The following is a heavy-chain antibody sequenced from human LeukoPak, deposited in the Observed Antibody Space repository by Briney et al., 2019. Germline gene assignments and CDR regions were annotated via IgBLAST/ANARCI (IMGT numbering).Heavy chain of an antibody. D-gene: IGHD3-22*01. CDR2: IKLDGSEK. CDR3: ARGRYYYDSSAYYIGDI. J-gene: IGHJ4*02. Sequence: PGGSLRLSCAASGFTFSSYWMSWVRQAPGKGLEWVATIKLDGSEKYYVDSMRGRFTISRDNAKNSLYLQMNSLRAEDTAVYYCARGRYYYDSSAYYIGDIWGQGTLVTVSS. V-gene: IGHV3-7*01. CDR1: GFTFSSYW.